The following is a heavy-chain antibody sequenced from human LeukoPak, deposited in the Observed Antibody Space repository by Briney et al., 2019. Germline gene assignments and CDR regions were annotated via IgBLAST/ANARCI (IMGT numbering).Heavy chain of an antibody. Sequence: GGSLRLSCSASGFTFSDYAMHWPRQAPGKGLEYVSAISSNGGSTYYADSVKGRFTISRDNSKNKLYLQMSSLRAEDTAVYYCVKQLATAGSGDDYWGQGTLVTVSS. CDR1: GFTFSDYA. V-gene: IGHV3-64D*06. CDR2: ISSNGGST. D-gene: IGHD6-13*01. CDR3: VKQLATAGSGDDY. J-gene: IGHJ4*02.